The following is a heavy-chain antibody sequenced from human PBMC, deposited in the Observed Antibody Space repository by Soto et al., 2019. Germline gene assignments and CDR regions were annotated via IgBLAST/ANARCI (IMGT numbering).Heavy chain of an antibody. D-gene: IGHD3-3*01. V-gene: IGHV4-34*01. J-gene: IGHJ5*02. CDR3: ARYHLYYDFWSGYKKNWFDP. CDR2: INHSGST. Sequence: SETLSLTCAVYGGSFIGYYWSWIRQPPWKGLEWIGEINHSGSTNYNPSLKSRVTISVDTSKSQFSLKLSSVTAADTAVYYCARYHLYYDFWSGYKKNWFDPWGQGTLVTVSS. CDR1: GGSFIGYY.